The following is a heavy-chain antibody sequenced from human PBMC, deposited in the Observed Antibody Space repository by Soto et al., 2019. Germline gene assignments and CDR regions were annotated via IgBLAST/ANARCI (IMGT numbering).Heavy chain of an antibody. J-gene: IGHJ4*02. CDR3: AKDWDYRGDLDY. V-gene: IGHV3-30*18. Sequence: QVQLVESGGGVVQPGRSLRLSCAASGFTFSKYGMHWVRQAPGKGLEWVATISDDGSKKYHADSVKGRFTIARDNTENMLYLQMNGLRPEDTAVYYCAKDWDYRGDLDYWGQGSLVTVSS. D-gene: IGHD3-10*01. CDR2: ISDDGSKK. CDR1: GFTFSKYG.